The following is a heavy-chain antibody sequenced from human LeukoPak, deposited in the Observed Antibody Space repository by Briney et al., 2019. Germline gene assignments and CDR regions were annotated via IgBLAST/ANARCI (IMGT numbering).Heavy chain of an antibody. D-gene: IGHD6-19*01. J-gene: IGHJ4*02. CDR3: AKAKEQWLVPSFDS. Sequence: GGSLRLSCAASGFTFRSYAMSWVRQAPGKGLEWISAISGGGGTTYYADSVKGRFTISTDNPKNALYLQMSSLRAEDTAVYYCAKAKEQWLVPSFDSWGQGTLVTVSS. CDR2: ISGGGGTT. V-gene: IGHV3-23*01. CDR1: GFTFRSYA.